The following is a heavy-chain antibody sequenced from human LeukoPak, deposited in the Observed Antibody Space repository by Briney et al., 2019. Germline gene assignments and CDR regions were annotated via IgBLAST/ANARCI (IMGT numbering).Heavy chain of an antibody. J-gene: IGHJ4*02. CDR1: GGSISSYY. CDR3: ARGQLLYLFDY. CDR2: IYYSGST. Sequence: SETLSLTCTVSGGSISSYYWSWIRQPPGKGLEWIGYIYYSGSTNYNPSLKSRVTISVDTSKNQFSLKLSSVTAADTAVYYCARGQLLYLFDYWGQGTLVTVSS. V-gene: IGHV4-59*01. D-gene: IGHD2-2*02.